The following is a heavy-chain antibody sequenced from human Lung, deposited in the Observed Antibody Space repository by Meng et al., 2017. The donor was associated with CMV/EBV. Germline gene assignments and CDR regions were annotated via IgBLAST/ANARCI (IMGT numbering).Heavy chain of an antibody. V-gene: IGHV3-13*01. CDR1: GFTFSNYD. CDR3: ARGRLYDSSSGFSHHDNFGL. D-gene: IGHD3-3*01. Sequence: ESXKISXAASGFTFSNYDMHWVRQAPGKGLEWVSSIDISDDTYYLGAVRGRFTISRENAKKSLYLQMKSMIAGDTAVYYCARGRLYDSSSGFSHHDNFGLWGQGNXVTGAS. J-gene: IGHJ4*03. CDR2: IDISDDT.